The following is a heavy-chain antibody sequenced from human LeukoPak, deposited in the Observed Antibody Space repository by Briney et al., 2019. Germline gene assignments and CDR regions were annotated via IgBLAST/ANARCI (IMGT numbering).Heavy chain of an antibody. CDR1: VGTFSNYG. D-gene: IGHD4-17*01. V-gene: IGHV1-2*02. Sequence: ASVKVSCKGSVGTFSNYGISWVRQAPGQGPEWMGWSNPNTGGTNYAQTFQGRVTMTRDTSISTAYMELSRLSSDDTAVYYCARTRSTVTTLFDYWGQGTLVTVSS. CDR2: SNPNTGGT. J-gene: IGHJ4*02. CDR3: ARTRSTVTTLFDY.